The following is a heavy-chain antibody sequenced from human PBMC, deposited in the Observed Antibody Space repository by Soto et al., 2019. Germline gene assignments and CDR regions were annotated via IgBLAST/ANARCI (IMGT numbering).Heavy chain of an antibody. V-gene: IGHV4-4*02. D-gene: IGHD3-3*01. J-gene: IGHJ6*02. CDR2: IYHSGST. CDR1: GGSISSSNW. Sequence: SETLSLTCAVSGGSISSSNWWSWVRQPPGKGLEWIGEIYHSGSTNYNPSLKSRVTISVDKSKNQFSLKLSSVTAADTAVYYCTKDSYDFWSGALRGMDVWGQGTTVTVSS. CDR3: TKDSYDFWSGALRGMDV.